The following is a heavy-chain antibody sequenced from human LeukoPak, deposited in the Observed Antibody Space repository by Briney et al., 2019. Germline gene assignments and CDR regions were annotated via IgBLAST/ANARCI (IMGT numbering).Heavy chain of an antibody. V-gene: IGHV4-39*01. J-gene: IGHJ3*02. CDR1: GGSISSSSYY. CDR3: SSSHGMSAFDI. Sequence: SESLSLTCTVSGGSISSSSYYWGWIRQPPGKGLEWIGSIHYSGSTYYNPSLKSRVTISVDTSKNQFSLKLSSVTAADTAVYYCSSSHGMSAFDIWGQGTMVTVSS. CDR2: IHYSGST. D-gene: IGHD6-13*01.